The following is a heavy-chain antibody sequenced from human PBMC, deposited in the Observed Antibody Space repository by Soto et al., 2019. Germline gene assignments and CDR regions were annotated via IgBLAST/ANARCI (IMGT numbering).Heavy chain of an antibody. Sequence: PAETLSLTCPVSGGSSSSSNWWSWVRQPPGKGLEWIGEIYHSGSTNYNPSLKSRVTISVDKSKNQFSLKLSSVTAADTAVYYCASNYDFWSGYRPRAGTLDYWGQGTLVTVSS. V-gene: IGHV4-4*02. CDR1: GGSSSSSNW. CDR3: ASNYDFWSGYRPRAGTLDY. D-gene: IGHD3-3*01. J-gene: IGHJ4*02. CDR2: IYHSGST.